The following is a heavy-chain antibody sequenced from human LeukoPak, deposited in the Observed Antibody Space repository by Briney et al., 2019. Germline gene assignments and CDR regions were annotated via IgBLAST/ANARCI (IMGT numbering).Heavy chain of an antibody. Sequence: PGGSLRLSCAASGFTFVDYAMHWVRQARGKGLEWVSGISWNSGSIGYADSVKGRFTISRDNAKNSLYLQMNSLRAEDTALYYCAKGRGYSGYDGEFDYWGQGTLVTVSS. CDR2: ISWNSGSI. CDR1: GFTFVDYA. CDR3: AKGRGYSGYDGEFDY. D-gene: IGHD5-12*01. J-gene: IGHJ4*02. V-gene: IGHV3-9*01.